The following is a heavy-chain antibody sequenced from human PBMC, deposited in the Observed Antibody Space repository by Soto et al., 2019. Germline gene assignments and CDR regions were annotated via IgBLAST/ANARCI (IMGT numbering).Heavy chain of an antibody. D-gene: IGHD4-17*01. CDR1: GFIFRSYW. CDR3: TKGHYGDGLG. J-gene: IGHJ4*02. CDR2: LNPDGSAK. Sequence: VQLVESGGGLVQPGGSLRISCAASGFIFRSYWMSWVRQAPGKGLQWVANLNPDGSAKYYEDSVKGRFTISRDNAKNSLYLQIDSLTTEDTAVYYCTKGHYGDGLGWGQGALVTVSS. V-gene: IGHV3-7*05.